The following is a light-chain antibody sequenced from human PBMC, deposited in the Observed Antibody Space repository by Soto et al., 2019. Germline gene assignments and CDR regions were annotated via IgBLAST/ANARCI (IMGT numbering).Light chain of an antibody. Sequence: QSALTQPASVSGSPGQSITISCTGTSNDVGTYNLVSWYQQHPGKVPKLIIYEVSERPSGVSTRFSGSKSGNTASLTISGVQAEDEADYYCCPYTSSSIFGVFGGGTKVTVL. CDR1: SNDVGTYNL. V-gene: IGLV2-23*02. CDR3: CPYTSSSIFGV. J-gene: IGLJ3*02. CDR2: EVS.